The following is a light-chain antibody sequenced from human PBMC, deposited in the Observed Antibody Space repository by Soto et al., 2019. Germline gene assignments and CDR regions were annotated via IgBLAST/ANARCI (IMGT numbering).Light chain of an antibody. CDR2: GAS. J-gene: IGKJ1*01. Sequence: EIVLAQSPGPLSLSPGERATLSCRASQSVSSSYLAWYQQKPGQAPRLLIYGASSRATGIPDRFSGSGSGTDFTLTISRLEPEDFAVYYCQQYGSSPQTFGQGTKVDIK. CDR1: QSVSSSY. CDR3: QQYGSSPQT. V-gene: IGKV3-20*01.